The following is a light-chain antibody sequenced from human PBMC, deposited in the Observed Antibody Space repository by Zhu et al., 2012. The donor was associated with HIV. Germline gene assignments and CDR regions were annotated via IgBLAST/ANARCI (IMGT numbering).Light chain of an antibody. CDR1: QSINTR. CDR2: TAS. CDR3: QHYNTYPWT. Sequence: DIQMTQSPSTLSASVGDRVTITCRASQSINTRLVWYQQKPGTAPKVLIYTASTLESGVPSRFSGSGSGTEFTLTISSLQPDEFATYYCQHYNTYPWTFGQGTKLEI. J-gene: IGKJ2*02. V-gene: IGKV1-5*03.